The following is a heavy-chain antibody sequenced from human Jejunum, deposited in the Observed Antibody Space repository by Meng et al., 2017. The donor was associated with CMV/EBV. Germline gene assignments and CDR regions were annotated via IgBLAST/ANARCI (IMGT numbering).Heavy chain of an antibody. CDR2: IRYNGNKQ. V-gene: IGHV3-30*02. CDR3: AKVVRSGDYYYGMDV. J-gene: IGHJ6*02. CDR1: FTFSDYA. D-gene: IGHD3-10*01. Sequence: FTFSDYAMNWVRQAPGKGLEWVAFIRYNGNKQFYADSVKGRFTVSRDNSNSTLYLQMNSLRAEDTAVYYCAKVVRSGDYYYGMDVWGLGTTVTVSS.